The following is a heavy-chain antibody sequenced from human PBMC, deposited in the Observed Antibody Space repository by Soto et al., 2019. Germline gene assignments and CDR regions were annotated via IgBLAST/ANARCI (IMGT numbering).Heavy chain of an antibody. D-gene: IGHD3-22*01. Sequence: SETLSLTCAVSGDSISSGYYWAWIRQPPGKGLEWIGSIYHSGTTYYNPSLKSRVTISVDTSKNQFSLKLSSVTAADSAVYYCARVGPWVPYYYDSSPYTFENWFAPWGQGTLVTVSS. J-gene: IGHJ5*02. CDR2: IYHSGTT. V-gene: IGHV4-38-2*01. CDR3: ARVGPWVPYYYDSSPYTFENWFAP. CDR1: GDSISSGYY.